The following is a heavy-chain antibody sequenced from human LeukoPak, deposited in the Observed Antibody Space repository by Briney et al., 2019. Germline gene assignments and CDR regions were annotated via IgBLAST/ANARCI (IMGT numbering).Heavy chain of an antibody. D-gene: IGHD6-6*01. CDR1: GYTFSSYW. CDR3: TTDLGRSRIAPRFYY. CDR2: IKSKTGGGTT. V-gene: IGHV3-15*01. J-gene: IGHJ4*02. Sequence: GGSLRLSCAGSGYTFSSYWMSWVRQAPGKGLEWVGRIKSKTGGGTTDYAAPVKGRFTISREDSKNTLYLQMTSLKTEDTAVYYCTTDLGRSRIAPRFYYGGQGTLVTVSS.